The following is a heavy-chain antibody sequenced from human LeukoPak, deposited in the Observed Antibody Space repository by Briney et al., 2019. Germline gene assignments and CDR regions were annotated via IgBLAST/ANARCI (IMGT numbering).Heavy chain of an antibody. CDR3: ARDHCSGGSCYDQHFDY. CDR1: GFTFSSYW. D-gene: IGHD2-15*01. J-gene: IGHJ4*02. CDR2: INTDGSST. V-gene: IGHV3-74*01. Sequence: GGSLRLSCAASGFTFSSYWMHWVRQAPGKGLVWVSRINTDGSSTSYADSVKGRFTISRDNAKNTLYLQMNSLRAEDTAVYYCARDHCSGGSCYDQHFDYWGQGTLVTVSS.